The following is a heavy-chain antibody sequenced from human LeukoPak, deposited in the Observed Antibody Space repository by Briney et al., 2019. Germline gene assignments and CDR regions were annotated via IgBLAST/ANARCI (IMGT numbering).Heavy chain of an antibody. CDR1: GGSFSSSSYY. J-gene: IGHJ4*02. CDR3: ARDNYSSGYYYLDY. D-gene: IGHD3-22*01. V-gene: IGHV4-39*07. Sequence: SETLSLTCTVSGGSFSSSSYYWGWIRQPPGKGLEWIGSIYYSGSPYYNPSLKSRVTISVDTSKNQFSLNLSSVTAADTAVYYCARDNYSSGYYYLDYWGQGTLVTVSS. CDR2: IYYSGSP.